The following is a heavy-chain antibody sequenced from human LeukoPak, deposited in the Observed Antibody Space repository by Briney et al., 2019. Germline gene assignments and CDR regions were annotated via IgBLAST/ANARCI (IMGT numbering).Heavy chain of an antibody. CDR2: IYTSGST. D-gene: IGHD3-22*01. Sequence: SETLSLTCTVSGGSISSYYWSWIRQPAGKGLEWIGRIYTSGSTNYNPSLKSRVTMSVDTSKNQFSLKLSSVTAADTAVYYCVRSAVITTPGAFDIWGQGTMVTVSS. V-gene: IGHV4-4*07. CDR1: GGSISSYY. J-gene: IGHJ3*02. CDR3: VRSAVITTPGAFDI.